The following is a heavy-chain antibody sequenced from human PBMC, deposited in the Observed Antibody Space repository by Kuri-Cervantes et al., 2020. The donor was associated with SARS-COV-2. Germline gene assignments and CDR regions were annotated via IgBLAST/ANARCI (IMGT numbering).Heavy chain of an antibody. D-gene: IGHD3-3*01. Sequence: GESLKISCAASGFTFSSYAMSWVRQAPGKGLEWVSAISGSGGSTYYADSVKGRFTISRDNSKNTLYLQMNSLRAEDTAVYYCAKGTLRFLEWLPLDYWGQGTLVTVSS. CDR3: AKGTLRFLEWLPLDY. J-gene: IGHJ4*02. V-gene: IGHV3-23*01. CDR1: GFTFSSYA. CDR2: ISGSGGST.